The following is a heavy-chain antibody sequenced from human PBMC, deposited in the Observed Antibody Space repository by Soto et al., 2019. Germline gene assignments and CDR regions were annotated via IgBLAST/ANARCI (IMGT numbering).Heavy chain of an antibody. CDR3: AKDHYYDSSGYYNWGFYYYGMDV. CDR1: GFTFSSYG. CDR2: ISYDGSNK. V-gene: IGHV3-30*18. Sequence: GGSLRLSCAASGFTFSSYGMHWVRQAPGKGLEWVAVISYDGSNKYYADSVKGRFTISRDNSKNTLYLQMNSLRAEDTAVYYCAKDHYYDSSGYYNWGFYYYGMDVWGQGTTVTVSS. D-gene: IGHD3-22*01. J-gene: IGHJ6*02.